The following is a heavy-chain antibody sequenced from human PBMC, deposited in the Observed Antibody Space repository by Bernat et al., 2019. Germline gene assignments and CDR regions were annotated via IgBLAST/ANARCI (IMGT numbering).Heavy chain of an antibody. CDR1: GFTFSSYS. CDR2: ISSSSSYI. CDR3: VRDGSSSWIPYDY. Sequence: EVQLVESGGGLVKPGGSLRLSCAASGFTFSSYSMNWVRQAPGKGLEWVSSISSSSSYIYYADSVKGRFTISRDNAKNSLYLQMNSLRAEDTAVYYCVRDGSSSWIPYDYWGQGTLVTVSS. V-gene: IGHV3-21*01. D-gene: IGHD6-13*01. J-gene: IGHJ4*02.